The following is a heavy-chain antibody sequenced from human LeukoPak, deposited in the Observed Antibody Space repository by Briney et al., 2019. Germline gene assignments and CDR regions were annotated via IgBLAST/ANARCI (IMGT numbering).Heavy chain of an antibody. Sequence: GESLKISCKGSGYGFTNHWTAWVRQMPGKGLEWMGIIYPGDSDTRYSPSFQGQVTISADKSILTAYLQWSSLKASDTAMYYCGWASGAAVYFDYWGQGTLVTVSS. CDR2: IYPGDSDT. V-gene: IGHV5-51*01. D-gene: IGHD1-26*01. CDR1: GYGFTNHW. CDR3: GWASGAAVYFDY. J-gene: IGHJ4*02.